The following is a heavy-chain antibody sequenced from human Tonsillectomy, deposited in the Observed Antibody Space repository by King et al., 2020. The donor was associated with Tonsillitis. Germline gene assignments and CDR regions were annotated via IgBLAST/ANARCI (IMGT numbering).Heavy chain of an antibody. V-gene: IGHV4-59*08. CDR2: IYYSGST. CDR3: ARLTRYGAFDI. CDR1: GGSISSYY. J-gene: IGHJ3*02. D-gene: IGHD1-14*01. Sequence: HVQLQESGPGLVKPSETLSPTCTVSGGSISSYYWSWIRQPPGKGLEWIGYIYYSGSTNYNPSLKSRVTISVDTSKNQFSLKLSSVTAADTAVYYCARLTRYGAFDIWGQGTMVTVSS.